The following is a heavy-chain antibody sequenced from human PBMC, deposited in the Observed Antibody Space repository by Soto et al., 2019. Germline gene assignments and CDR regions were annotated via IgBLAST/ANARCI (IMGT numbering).Heavy chain of an antibody. D-gene: IGHD2-15*01. CDR3: VAGGGGFQVEY. Sequence: GGSLRLSCEVSGFTFSDFYMTWIRQAPGKGLEWLSYISPNSNYKQYAESVKGRHTISRDNAKNSLSLQMNSLRVDDTAVYYCVAGGGGFQVEYWGQGFLVTV. J-gene: IGHJ4*02. CDR2: ISPNSNYK. V-gene: IGHV3-11*06. CDR1: GFTFSDFY.